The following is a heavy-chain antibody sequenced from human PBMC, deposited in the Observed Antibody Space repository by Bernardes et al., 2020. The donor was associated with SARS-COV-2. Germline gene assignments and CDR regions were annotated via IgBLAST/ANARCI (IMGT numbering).Heavy chain of an antibody. Sequence: ASVKVSCKVSGYRLSILPMYWVRQAPGKGLEWLGTFDPQHGETNYAQKFQGRVTMTEDTSTDTAYMELTSLRSEDTAVYYCALEGGSLGVIHYAMDVWGQGTTVTVSS. J-gene: IGHJ6*02. CDR2: FDPQHGET. CDR3: ALEGGSLGVIHYAMDV. V-gene: IGHV1-24*01. D-gene: IGHD3-16*01. CDR1: GYRLSILP.